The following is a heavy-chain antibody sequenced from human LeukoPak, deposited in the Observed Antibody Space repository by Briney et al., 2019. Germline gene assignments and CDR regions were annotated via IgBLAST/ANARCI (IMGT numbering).Heavy chain of an antibody. J-gene: IGHJ4*02. CDR3: ARDSGVGGYNPTVDY. CDR2: ICYDGSNK. CDR1: GFSFSSYG. D-gene: IGHD5-24*01. V-gene: IGHV3-33*01. Sequence: GGSLRLSCAASGFSFSSYGMHWVRQAPGKGLEGVAGICYDGSNKYYADSVKGRFTISRDNSKTTLYLQMNSLRAEDTAVYYCARDSGVGGYNPTVDYWGQGTLVTVSS.